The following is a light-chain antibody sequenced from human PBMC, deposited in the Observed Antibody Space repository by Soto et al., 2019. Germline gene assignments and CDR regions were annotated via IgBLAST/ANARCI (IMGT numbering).Light chain of an antibody. J-gene: IGLJ1*01. Sequence: QSALTQPSSASGSPGQSVTISCTGTSSDVGGYNFVSWYQQHPGRAPKLIISAVTNLPSGVRDRFSGSKSGNTASLTVSGLQADDEADYYCSSYAGSSDIVFGTGTKLTVL. V-gene: IGLV2-8*01. CDR2: AVT. CDR3: SSYAGSSDIV. CDR1: SSDVGGYNF.